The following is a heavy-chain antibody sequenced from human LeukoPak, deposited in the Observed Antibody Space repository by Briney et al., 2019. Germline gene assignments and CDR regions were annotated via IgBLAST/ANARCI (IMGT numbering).Heavy chain of an antibody. D-gene: IGHD2-21*01. J-gene: IGHJ4*02. Sequence: GGSLRLSCVASGFTFDDYAMHWVRQAPGRGLEWVSLISGDGGNTYYPDSVKGRFTISRDNSKNSLYLQMNSLRTEDTALYYCAKDKGDSVISFDYWGQGTLVTVSS. CDR1: GFTFDDYA. CDR2: ISGDGGNT. V-gene: IGHV3-43*02. CDR3: AKDKGDSVISFDY.